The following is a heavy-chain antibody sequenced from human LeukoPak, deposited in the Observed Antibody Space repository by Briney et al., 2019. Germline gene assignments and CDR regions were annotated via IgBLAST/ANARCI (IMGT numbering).Heavy chain of an antibody. CDR1: GGSISSYY. V-gene: IGHV4-59*12. Sequence: PSETLSLTCTVSGGSISSYYWSWIRQPPGKGLEWIGYIYYSGSTNYNPSLKSRVTITVDTSKNQFSLKLSSVTAADTAVYYCARDLVLQSGNWFDPWGQGTPVTVSS. J-gene: IGHJ5*02. CDR2: IYYSGST. CDR3: ARDLVLQSGNWFDP.